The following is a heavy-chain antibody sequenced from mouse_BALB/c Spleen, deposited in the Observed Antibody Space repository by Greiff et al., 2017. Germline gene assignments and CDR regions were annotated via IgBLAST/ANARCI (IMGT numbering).Heavy chain of an antibody. CDR2: ISSGGST. V-gene: IGHV5-6-5*01. Sequence: EVQLVESGGGLVKPGGSLKLSCAASGFTFSSYAMSWVRQTPEKRLEWVASISSGGSTYYPDSVKCRFTISRDNARNILYLQMSSLRSEDTAMYYCASHRYEGAMDYWGQGTSVTVSS. D-gene: IGHD2-14*01. CDR3: ASHRYEGAMDY. CDR1: GFTFSSYA. J-gene: IGHJ4*01.